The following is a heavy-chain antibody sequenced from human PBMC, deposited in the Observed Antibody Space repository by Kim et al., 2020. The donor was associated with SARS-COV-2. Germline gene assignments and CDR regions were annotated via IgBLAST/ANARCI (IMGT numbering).Heavy chain of an antibody. D-gene: IGHD6-13*01. CDR3: ARDLGIAAAGYYYYYGMDV. Sequence: GRFTISRDNSKNTLYLQMNSLGAEDTAVYYCARDLGIAAAGYYYYYGMDVWGQGTTVTVSS. V-gene: IGHV3-30*07. J-gene: IGHJ6*02.